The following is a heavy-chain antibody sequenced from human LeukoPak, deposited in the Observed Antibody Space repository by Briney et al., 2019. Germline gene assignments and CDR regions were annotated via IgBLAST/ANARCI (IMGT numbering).Heavy chain of an antibody. Sequence: GGSLRLSCVASEFTFSSYSMTWVRQGPERGLEWVSAISSSGASTYYADSVKGRFTISRDNSKNTLYLQMNSLTAEDTAVYYCAKNPNGSGWYQDYWGQGTLVTVSS. J-gene: IGHJ4*02. CDR1: EFTFSSYS. CDR2: ISSSGAST. D-gene: IGHD6-19*01. CDR3: AKNPNGSGWYQDY. V-gene: IGHV3-23*01.